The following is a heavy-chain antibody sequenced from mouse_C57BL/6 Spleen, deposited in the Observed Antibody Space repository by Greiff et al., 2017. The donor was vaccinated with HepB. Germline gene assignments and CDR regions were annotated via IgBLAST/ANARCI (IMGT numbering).Heavy chain of an antibody. Sequence: EVKLMESGGGLVKPGGSLKLSCAASGFTFSDYGMHWVRQAPEKGLEWVAYISSGSSTIYYADTVKGRFTISRDNAKNTLFLQMTSLRSEDTAMYYCARRANYAYYFDYWGQGTTLTVSS. D-gene: IGHD1-1*01. CDR1: GFTFSDYG. CDR3: ARRANYAYYFDY. J-gene: IGHJ2*01. V-gene: IGHV5-17*01. CDR2: ISSGSSTI.